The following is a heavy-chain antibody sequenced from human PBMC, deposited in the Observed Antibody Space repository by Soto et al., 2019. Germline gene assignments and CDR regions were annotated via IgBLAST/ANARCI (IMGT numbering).Heavy chain of an antibody. CDR3: YGSRSYYHAVSRLVQYFDY. V-gene: IGHV4-4*01. J-gene: IGHJ4*02. CDR1: DGSIISING. CDR2: IYHSGST. D-gene: IGHD3-10*01. Sequence: TQPVTRSVSDGSIISINGWRRVRQPPGKGLEWIGEIYHSGSTNYNPSLKRRATISVDKSKNKFSLKLSYVLGADTAVYQSYGSRSYYHAVSRLVQYFDYCGQGTLDT.